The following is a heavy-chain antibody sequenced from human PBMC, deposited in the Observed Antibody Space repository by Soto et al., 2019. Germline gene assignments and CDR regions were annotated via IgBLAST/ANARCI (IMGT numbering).Heavy chain of an antibody. Sequence: SETLSLTCTVSGGSISSSSYYWGWIRQPPGKGLEWIGSIYYSGSTYYNPSLKSRVTISVDTSKNQFSLKLSSVTAADTAVYYCARGNDFWSGSPPVGRWFDPWGQGTLVTVSS. CDR2: IYYSGST. J-gene: IGHJ5*02. CDR3: ARGNDFWSGSPPVGRWFDP. CDR1: GGSISSSSYY. V-gene: IGHV4-39*01. D-gene: IGHD3-3*01.